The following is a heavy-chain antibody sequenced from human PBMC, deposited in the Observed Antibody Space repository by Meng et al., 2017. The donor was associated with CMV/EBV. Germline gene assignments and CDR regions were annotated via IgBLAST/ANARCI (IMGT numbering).Heavy chain of an antibody. J-gene: IGHJ6*02. CDR1: GGSFSGYY. D-gene: IGHD2-2*01. CDR2: INHSGST. CDR3: ARVVVVPVAKAPAATYGMDV. V-gene: IGHV4-34*01. Sequence: SETLSLTCAVYGGSFSGYYWSWIRQPPGKGLEWIGEINHSGSTNYNPSLKSRVTISVDTSKNQFSLKLSSVTAADTAVYYCARVVVVPVAKAPAATYGMDVWGQGTTVTVSS.